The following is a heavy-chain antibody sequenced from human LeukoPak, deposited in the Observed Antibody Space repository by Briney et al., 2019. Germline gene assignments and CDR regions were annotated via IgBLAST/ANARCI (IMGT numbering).Heavy chain of an antibody. J-gene: IGHJ4*02. V-gene: IGHV1-2*06. CDR1: GYTFTSYY. CDR3: ARDLRGDGYNADY. CDR2: INPNSGVT. D-gene: IGHD5-24*01. Sequence: ASVKVSCKASGYTFTSYYMHWVRQAPGQGLEWMGRINPNSGVTNYAQKFQGRVTMTSDTSISTAYMELSRLRSDDTAVYYCARDLRGDGYNADYWGQGTLVTVSS.